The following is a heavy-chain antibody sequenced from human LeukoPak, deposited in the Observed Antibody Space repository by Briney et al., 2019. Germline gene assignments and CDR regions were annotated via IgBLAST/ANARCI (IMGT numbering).Heavy chain of an antibody. V-gene: IGHV3-30*03. CDR1: GFTFSHYG. J-gene: IGHJ3*02. CDR3: ARVFVLVGAFDI. Sequence: GGSLRLSCAASGFTFSHYGVHWVRQAPGKGLEWVAVISYDGSNKYYADSVKGRFTIARDNAKNSLYLQMNSLRAEDTAVYYCARVFVLVGAFDIWGQGTMVTVSS. D-gene: IGHD6-6*01. CDR2: ISYDGSNK.